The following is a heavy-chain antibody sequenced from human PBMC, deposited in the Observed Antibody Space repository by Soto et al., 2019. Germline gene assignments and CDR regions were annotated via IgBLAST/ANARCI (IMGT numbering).Heavy chain of an antibody. D-gene: IGHD1-1*01. CDR3: ASELAALNWFDP. Sequence: GASVKVSCKASGYTFTSYDINWVRQATGQGLEWMGWINTDNGKTKYSQTFQDRVTITRDTSASTAYMELSSLRSEDTAVYYCASELAALNWFDPWGQGTLVTVSS. CDR2: INTDNGKT. J-gene: IGHJ5*02. CDR1: GYTFTSYD. V-gene: IGHV1-3*04.